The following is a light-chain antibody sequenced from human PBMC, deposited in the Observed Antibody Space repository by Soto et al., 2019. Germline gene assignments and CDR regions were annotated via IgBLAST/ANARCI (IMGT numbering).Light chain of an antibody. CDR1: QSVSNY. Sequence: EIVLTQSPATLSLSPGERATLSCRASQSVSNYLAWYQQKPGQAPRLLIYDASNRATGIPARFSGSGSGPDFTLTISSLEPEDFAVYYCQQRSNWPLLTFGGGTKVEIK. CDR3: QQRSNWPLLT. V-gene: IGKV3-11*01. J-gene: IGKJ4*01. CDR2: DAS.